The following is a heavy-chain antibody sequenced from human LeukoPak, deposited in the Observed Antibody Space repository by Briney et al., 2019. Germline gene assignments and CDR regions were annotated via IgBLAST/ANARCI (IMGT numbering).Heavy chain of an antibody. J-gene: IGHJ4*02. D-gene: IGHD1-26*01. CDR1: GFTVSSNY. CDR3: AKEGFGNYYSAYFDY. CDR2: IYSGGST. V-gene: IGHV3-53*01. Sequence: PGGSLRLSCAASGFTVSSNYMSWVRQAPGKGLEWVSVIYSGGSTYYADSVKGRFTISRDNSKNTLYLQMNSLRAEDTAVYYCAKEGFGNYYSAYFDYWGQGTLVTVSS.